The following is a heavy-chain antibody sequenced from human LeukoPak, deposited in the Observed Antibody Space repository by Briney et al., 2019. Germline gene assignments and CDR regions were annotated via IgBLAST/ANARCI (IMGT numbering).Heavy chain of an antibody. Sequence: GGSLRLSRAASGLTFSSYWMSWVRQAPGKGLEWVANIKQDGSEKYYVDSVKGRFTISRDNAKNSLYLQMNSLRAEDTAVYYCARDGIAAAVAVNSSWGQGTLVTVSS. V-gene: IGHV3-7*01. CDR2: IKQDGSEK. J-gene: IGHJ4*02. D-gene: IGHD6-13*01. CDR1: GLTFSSYW. CDR3: ARDGIAAAVAVNSS.